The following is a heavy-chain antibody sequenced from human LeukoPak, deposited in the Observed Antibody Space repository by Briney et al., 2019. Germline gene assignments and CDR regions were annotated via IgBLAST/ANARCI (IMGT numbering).Heavy chain of an antibody. CDR1: GYTFTSYG. CDR3: ATTPYYMDV. CDR2: ISAYNGNT. J-gene: IGHJ6*03. V-gene: IGHV1-18*01. D-gene: IGHD2-15*01. Sequence: ASVKVSCKASGYTFTSYGISWVRQAPGQGLEWMGWISAYNGNTNYAQKLQGRVTMTRNTSISTAYMELSSLRSEDTAVYYCATTPYYMDVWGKGTTVTISS.